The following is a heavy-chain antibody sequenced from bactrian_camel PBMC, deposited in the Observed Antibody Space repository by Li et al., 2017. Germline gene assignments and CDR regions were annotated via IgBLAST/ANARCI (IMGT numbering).Heavy chain of an antibody. CDR2: IWSLGSI. D-gene: IGHD1*01. Sequence: VQLVESGGALVQAGGSLRLACVASGYSERPNCVGWFRQAPGKEREGVAAIWSLGSIYYTDSVKGRFAISQDSATNTVYLQMNSVQPSDAAMYYCVADWRDNCASYPDMVSWRYRGLGPRSPSP. V-gene: IGHV3-3*01. J-gene: IGHJ4*01. CDR1: GYSERPNC.